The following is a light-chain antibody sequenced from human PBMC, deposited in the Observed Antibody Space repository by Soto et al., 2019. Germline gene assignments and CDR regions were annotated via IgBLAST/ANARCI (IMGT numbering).Light chain of an antibody. CDR3: QSYRNWPRT. J-gene: IGKJ1*01. V-gene: IGKV3-15*01. CDR1: QSVSSN. CDR2: GAS. Sequence: EIVMTQSPATLSVSPGERATLSCRASQSVSSNLAWYQQKPGQAPRLLIYGASTRATGIPARFSGSRSGTEFTLTISSLQSEDFAVYYCQSYRNWPRTFGQGTKVDI.